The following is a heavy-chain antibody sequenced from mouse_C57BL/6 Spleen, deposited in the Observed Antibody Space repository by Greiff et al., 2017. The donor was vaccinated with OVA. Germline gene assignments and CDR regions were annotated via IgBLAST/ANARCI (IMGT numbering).Heavy chain of an antibody. CDR3: ARMGIYYDYNGAMDY. CDR2: ISSGSSTI. V-gene: IGHV5-17*01. D-gene: IGHD2-4*01. J-gene: IGHJ4*01. CDR1: GFTFSDYG. Sequence: EVQVVESGGGLVKPGGSLKLSCAATGFTFSDYGMHWVRQAPEKGLEWVAYISSGSSTIYYADTVKGRFTISRDNAKNTLFLQMTSLRSEDTAMYYCARMGIYYDYNGAMDYWGQGTSVTVSS.